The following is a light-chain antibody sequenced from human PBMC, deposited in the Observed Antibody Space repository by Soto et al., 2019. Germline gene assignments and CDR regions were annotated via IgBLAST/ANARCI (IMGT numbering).Light chain of an antibody. Sequence: VMTQSPLSLPVSLGQPASISCRSSQSLVHSDGNTYLNWFHQRPGQSPRRLIYKVSNRDSGVPDRVSGRGSGTDFTLEISRVEAEDVGIYYCMQATLWPITFGGGTKLEI. CDR1: QSLVHSDGNTY. CDR2: KVS. V-gene: IGKV2-30*02. CDR3: MQATLWPIT. J-gene: IGKJ4*01.